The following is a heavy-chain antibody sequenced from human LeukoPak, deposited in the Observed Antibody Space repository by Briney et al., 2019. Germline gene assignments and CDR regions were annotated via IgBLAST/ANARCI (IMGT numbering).Heavy chain of an antibody. Sequence: PSETLSLTCTVSGGSMSPYHWGWIRQPPGKGLEWTGYIYYSGSTNYNPSLNSRVTISVDTSKNQFSLRLTSVTAADTGVYYCARHDYVWGSNDYWGQGTLATVSS. J-gene: IGHJ4*02. V-gene: IGHV4-59*08. D-gene: IGHD3-16*01. CDR3: ARHDYVWGSNDY. CDR2: IYYSGST. CDR1: GGSMSPYH.